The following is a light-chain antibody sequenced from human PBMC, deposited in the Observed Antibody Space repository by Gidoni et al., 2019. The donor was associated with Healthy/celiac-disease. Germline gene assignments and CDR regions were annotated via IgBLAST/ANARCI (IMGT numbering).Light chain of an antibody. CDR3: SLYTSSSTYV. CDR2: DVS. Sequence: QSALTQPPSVSGSPGQSVTISCPGTSSDVGSYNRVSWYQQPPGTAPKLMIYDVSNRPSGVPDRFSGSKSGNTASLTISGLQAEDEADYYCSLYTSSSTYVFGTGTKVTVL. CDR1: SSDVGSYNR. V-gene: IGLV2-18*01. J-gene: IGLJ1*01.